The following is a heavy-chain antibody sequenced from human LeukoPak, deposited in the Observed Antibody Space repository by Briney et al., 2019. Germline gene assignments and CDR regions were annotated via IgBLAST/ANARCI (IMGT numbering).Heavy chain of an antibody. Sequence: GGSLRLSCAASGFTFSSYAMHWVRQAPGKGLEWVAVISYDGSNKYYADSVKGRFTISRDNSKNTLYLQMNSLRAEDTAVYYCARDAGSVAAAGTGHYYYGMDVWGQGTTVTVSS. J-gene: IGHJ6*02. CDR3: ARDAGSVAAAGTGHYYYGMDV. CDR1: GFTFSSYA. D-gene: IGHD6-13*01. CDR2: ISYDGSNK. V-gene: IGHV3-30*01.